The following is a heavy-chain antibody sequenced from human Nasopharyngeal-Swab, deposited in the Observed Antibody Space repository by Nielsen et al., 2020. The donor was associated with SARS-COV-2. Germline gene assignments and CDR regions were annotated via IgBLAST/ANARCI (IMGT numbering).Heavy chain of an antibody. CDR3: ATRGYFSGGSCYSLYYYYGMDV. J-gene: IGHJ6*02. D-gene: IGHD2-15*01. V-gene: IGHV1-24*01. Sequence: ASVKVSCKVSGYTLTELSMHWVRQAPGKGLEWMGGFDPEDGETIYAQKFQGRVTMTEDTSTDTAYMELSSLRSEDTAVYYCATRGYFSGGSCYSLYYYYGMDVWGQGTTVTVSS. CDR2: FDPEDGET. CDR1: GYTLTELS.